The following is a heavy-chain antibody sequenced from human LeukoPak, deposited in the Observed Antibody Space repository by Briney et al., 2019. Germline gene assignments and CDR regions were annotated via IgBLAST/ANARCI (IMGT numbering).Heavy chain of an antibody. D-gene: IGHD1-26*01. Sequence: PGGSLRLSCAASGFTFNNYVMSWVRRAPGEGLEWVSFVSGSGDSTYYADSVKGRVTISRDNTNNTLYLQMNSLRVDDTAVYYCAKYIGAIGYWGQGTLVTVSS. J-gene: IGHJ4*02. CDR3: AKYIGAIGY. CDR1: GFTFNNYV. V-gene: IGHV3-23*01. CDR2: VSGSGDST.